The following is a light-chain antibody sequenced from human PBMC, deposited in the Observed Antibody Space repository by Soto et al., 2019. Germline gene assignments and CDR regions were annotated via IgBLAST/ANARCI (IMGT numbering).Light chain of an antibody. V-gene: IGKV3-11*01. CDR1: QSVSSY. CDR3: QQRSDWPPGE. J-gene: IGKJ1*01. Sequence: RASQSVSSYLAWYQQKPGQAPRLLIYDASNRATGIPARFSGSGSGTDFTLSISGLGTAAFAVYYCQQRSDWPPGEFGQGTKVDIK. CDR2: DAS.